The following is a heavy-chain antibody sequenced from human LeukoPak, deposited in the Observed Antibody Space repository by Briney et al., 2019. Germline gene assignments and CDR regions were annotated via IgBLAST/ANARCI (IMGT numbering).Heavy chain of an antibody. CDR2: IYYSGSA. CDR3: ARDAFYYGSGRRPYNWFDP. CDR1: GGSISSYY. J-gene: IGHJ5*02. D-gene: IGHD3-10*01. Sequence: SETLSLTCTVSGGSISSYYWSWIRQPPGKGLEWIGYIYYSGSANYNPSLKSRVTISVDTSKNQFSLKLSSVTAADTAVYYCARDAFYYGSGRRPYNWFDPWGQGTLVTVSS. V-gene: IGHV4-59*01.